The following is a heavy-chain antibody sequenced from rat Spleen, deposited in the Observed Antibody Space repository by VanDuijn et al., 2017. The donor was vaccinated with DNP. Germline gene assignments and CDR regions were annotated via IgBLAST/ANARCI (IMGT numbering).Heavy chain of an antibody. CDR2: ISYDGSGT. CDR3: ARDAGGPFDY. D-gene: IGHD1-11*01. Sequence: EVQLVESGGGLVQPGRSLKVSCAASGFTFSGYYMAWVRQAPTKGLEWVASISYDGSGTYYPDSVKGRFTISRDNAKNTLQLQMNNLRSEDTATYYCARDAGGPFDYWGQGVMVTVSS. V-gene: IGHV5-20*01. CDR1: GFTFSGYY. J-gene: IGHJ2*01.